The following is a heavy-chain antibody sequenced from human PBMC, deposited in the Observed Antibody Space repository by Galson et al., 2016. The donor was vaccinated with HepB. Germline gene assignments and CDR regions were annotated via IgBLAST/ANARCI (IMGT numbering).Heavy chain of an antibody. CDR1: GFIFSNSV. D-gene: IGHD5-12*01. CDR2: TSTLVDST. Sequence: SLRLSCAASGFIFSNSVMSWVRQAPGKGLEWVSVTSTLVDSTYYADSVKGRFTVSRDNSKNTVYLQMNSLRAKDTAVYYCAKASGYSNSWFNYWGQGTLVTVSS. V-gene: IGHV3-23*01. CDR3: AKASGYSNSWFNY. J-gene: IGHJ5*01.